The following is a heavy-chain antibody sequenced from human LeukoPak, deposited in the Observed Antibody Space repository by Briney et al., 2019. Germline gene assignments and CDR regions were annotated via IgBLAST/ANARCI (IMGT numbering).Heavy chain of an antibody. Sequence: GGSLRLSCAASGFNFSNYAMTWVRQAPGKGLEWVARIKSKTDGGKTDYAAPVKGRFTISRDDSENTLYLQMSSLKTEDTAVYYCTADISAVLCGGQGTLVTVS. V-gene: IGHV3-15*01. D-gene: IGHD1-14*01. J-gene: IGHJ4*02. CDR1: GFNFSNYA. CDR2: IKSKTDGGKT. CDR3: TADISAVLC.